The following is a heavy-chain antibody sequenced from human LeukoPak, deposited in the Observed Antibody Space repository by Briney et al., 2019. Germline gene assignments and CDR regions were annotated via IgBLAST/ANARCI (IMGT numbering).Heavy chain of an antibody. J-gene: IGHJ1*01. CDR3: ATSIVGFTYDEHFQH. CDR2: IFNGGST. CDR1: GFTVSNNH. D-gene: IGHD1-26*01. Sequence: GGSLRLSCAASGFTVSNNHMNWVRQAPGKGLEWISVIFNGGSTYYADSVKGRFTISRDISKNTLYLQMNSLRAEDTAVYYCATSIVGFTYDEHFQHWGQGTLVTVSS. V-gene: IGHV3-53*01.